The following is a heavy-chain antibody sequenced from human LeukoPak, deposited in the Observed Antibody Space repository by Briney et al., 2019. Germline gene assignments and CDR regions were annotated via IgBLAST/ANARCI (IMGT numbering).Heavy chain of an antibody. CDR2: IYHSGST. J-gene: IGHJ2*01. V-gene: IGHV4-38-2*02. CDR1: GYSISSGYY. CDR3: ASHPGHFDL. Sequence: SETLSLTCTVSGYSISSGYYWGWIRQPPGKGLEWIGSIYHSGSTFYNPSLKSRVAISVDTSKNQFSLKLSSVTAADTAVYYCASHPGHFDLWGRGTLVTVSS.